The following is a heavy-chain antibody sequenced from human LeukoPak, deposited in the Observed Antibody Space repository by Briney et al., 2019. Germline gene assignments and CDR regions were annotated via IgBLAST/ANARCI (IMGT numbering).Heavy chain of an antibody. J-gene: IGHJ4*02. V-gene: IGHV3-9*01. CDR2: ISWNSGSI. D-gene: IGHD3-22*01. Sequence: GRSLRLSCAASGFTFDDYAMHWVRQAPGKGLEWVSGISWNSGSIGYADSVKGRFTISRDNAKNSLYLQMNSLRAEDTALYYCARAPGYYDSSGYPFDYWGQGTLVTVSS. CDR3: ARAPGYYDSSGYPFDY. CDR1: GFTFDDYA.